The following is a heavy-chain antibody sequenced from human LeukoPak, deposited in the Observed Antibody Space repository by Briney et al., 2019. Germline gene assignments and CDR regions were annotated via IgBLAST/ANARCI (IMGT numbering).Heavy chain of an antibody. CDR3: ARVGGSAAGTKYAFDI. Sequence: GGSLRLSCAASGFTFSSYWMSWVRQAPGKGLEWVANIKQDGSEKYYVDSVKGRFTISRDNAKNSLYLQMNSLRAEDTAVYYCARVGGSAAGTKYAFDIWGQGTMATVSS. V-gene: IGHV3-7*04. D-gene: IGHD6-13*01. CDR1: GFTFSSYW. J-gene: IGHJ3*02. CDR2: IKQDGSEK.